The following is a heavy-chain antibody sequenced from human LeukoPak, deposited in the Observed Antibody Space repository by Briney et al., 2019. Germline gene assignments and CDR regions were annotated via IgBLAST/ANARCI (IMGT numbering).Heavy chain of an antibody. Sequence: GGTLRLSCAASGFTFSSYGMSWVRQAPGKGLEWVSAISGSGGTTYYADSVKGRFTISRDTSKNTLYLQMNSLRAEDTAMYYCARWTDDSSGFGDYWGQGTLGTVSS. CDR2: ISGSGGTT. V-gene: IGHV3-23*01. D-gene: IGHD3-22*01. J-gene: IGHJ4*02. CDR3: ARWTDDSSGFGDY. CDR1: GFTFSSYG.